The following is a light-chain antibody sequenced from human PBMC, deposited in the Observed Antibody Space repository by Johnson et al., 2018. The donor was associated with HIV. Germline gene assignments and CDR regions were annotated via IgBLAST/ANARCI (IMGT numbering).Light chain of an antibody. V-gene: IGLV1-51*01. J-gene: IGLJ1*01. CDR2: ETN. Sequence: QSVLTQPPSVSAAPGQRVTISCSGSSSNIGNNYVSWYQQLPGTAPKLLIYETNKRPSEIPDRFSGSKSGTSATLGITVLQTEDEAEYYCGTWDSSLSAYVFGTGTKVTVL. CDR1: SSNIGNNY. CDR3: GTWDSSLSAYV.